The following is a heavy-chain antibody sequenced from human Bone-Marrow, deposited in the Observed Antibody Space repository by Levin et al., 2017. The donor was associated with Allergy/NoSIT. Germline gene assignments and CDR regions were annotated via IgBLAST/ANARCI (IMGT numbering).Heavy chain of an antibody. CDR2: ISSSGSTI. V-gene: IGHV3-48*03. D-gene: IGHD2-15*01. CDR3: ARDPGGSSDYMDG. Sequence: GGSLRLSCAASRFTFSSYEMNWVRQAPGKGLEWVSYISSSGSTIYYADSVKGRFTISRDNAKNSLYLQMNSLRAEDTAVYDCARDPGGSSDYMDGWGKGTTVTVSS. J-gene: IGHJ6*03. CDR1: RFTFSSYE.